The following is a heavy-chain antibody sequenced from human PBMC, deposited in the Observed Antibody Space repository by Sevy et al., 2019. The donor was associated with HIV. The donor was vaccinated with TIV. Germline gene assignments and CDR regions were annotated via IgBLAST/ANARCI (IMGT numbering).Heavy chain of an antibody. Sequence: GGSLRLSCAASGFTFSNAWMIWVRQAPGKGLEWVGRIKSKTGDGTTDYAEPVTGRFTISREDSRNTLYLQMNSLKTEDTDVYYCATDGYGSGNYYYYYYGMDVWGQGTTVTVSS. V-gene: IGHV3-15*01. J-gene: IGHJ6*02. CDR3: ATDGYGSGNYYYYYYGMDV. CDR1: GFTFSNAW. D-gene: IGHD3-10*01. CDR2: IKSKTGDGTT.